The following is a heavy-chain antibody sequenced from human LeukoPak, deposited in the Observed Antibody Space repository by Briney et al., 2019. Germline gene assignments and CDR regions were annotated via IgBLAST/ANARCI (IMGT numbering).Heavy chain of an antibody. V-gene: IGHV1-2*02. CDR1: GYTFTGYY. D-gene: IGHD3-10*01. Sequence: ASVRVSCKASGYTFTGYYMHWVRQAPGQGLEWMGWINPNSGGTNYAQKFQGRVTMTRDTSISTAYMELSRLRSDDTAVYYCARGRFGELSSFDYWGQGTLVTVSS. J-gene: IGHJ4*02. CDR3: ARGRFGELSSFDY. CDR2: INPNSGGT.